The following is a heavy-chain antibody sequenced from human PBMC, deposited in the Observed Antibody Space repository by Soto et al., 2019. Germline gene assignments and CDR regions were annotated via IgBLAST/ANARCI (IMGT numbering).Heavy chain of an antibody. Sequence: GESLKISCKGSGYSFTKYWIGWVRQMPGKGLDWMGIIYPDNSDTRYSPSFQGQVTISADKSLSTAYLQWGSLKASDTAMYYCATSLYCSGGSCYTNFFWFDPWGQGTLVTVYS. CDR1: GYSFTKYW. D-gene: IGHD2-15*01. CDR2: IYPDNSDT. CDR3: ATSLYCSGGSCYTNFFWFDP. V-gene: IGHV5-51*01. J-gene: IGHJ5*02.